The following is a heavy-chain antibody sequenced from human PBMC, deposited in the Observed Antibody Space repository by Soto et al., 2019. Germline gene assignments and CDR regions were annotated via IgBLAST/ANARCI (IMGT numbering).Heavy chain of an antibody. CDR1: GGSISSGGYS. V-gene: IGHV4-30-2*01. CDR2: IYHSGST. Sequence: QLPLQESGSGLVKPSQTLSLTCAVSGGSISSGGYSWSWIRQPPGKGLEWLGYIYHSGSTYYNPSLKSRVTISVDRSQNQFSLKLSSVTAADTAVYYCARVPDRWGQGTLVTVSS. J-gene: IGHJ5*02. CDR3: ARVPDR. D-gene: IGHD2-2*01.